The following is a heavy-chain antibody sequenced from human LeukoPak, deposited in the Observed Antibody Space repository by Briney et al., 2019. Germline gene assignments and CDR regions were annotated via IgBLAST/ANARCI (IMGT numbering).Heavy chain of an antibody. CDR3: AKGTNSGNYYVADY. J-gene: IGHJ4*02. D-gene: IGHD3-10*01. CDR1: GFTFNSCA. CDR2: MSGSGGST. V-gene: IGHV3-23*01. Sequence: GGSLRLSCAASGFTFNSCAMGWVRQAPGKGLEWVSGMSGSGGSTYYADSVKGRFTISRDNSKNTLYLQMKSLRAEDTAVYYCAKGTNSGNYYVADYWGQGTLVTVSS.